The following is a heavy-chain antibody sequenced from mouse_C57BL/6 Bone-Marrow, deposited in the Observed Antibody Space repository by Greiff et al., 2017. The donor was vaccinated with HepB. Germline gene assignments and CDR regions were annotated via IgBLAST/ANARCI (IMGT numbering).Heavy chain of an antibody. V-gene: IGHV5-4*03. J-gene: IGHJ4*01. CDR3: ARASSYHYYYAMDY. CDR1: GFTFSSYA. CDR2: ISDGGSYT. Sequence: EVMLVESGGGLVKPGGSLKLSCAASGFTFSSYAMSWVRQTPEKRLEWVATISDGGSYTYYPDNVKGRFTISRDNAKNNLYLQMSHLKSEDTAMYYCARASSYHYYYAMDYWGQGTSVTVSS. D-gene: IGHD1-1*01.